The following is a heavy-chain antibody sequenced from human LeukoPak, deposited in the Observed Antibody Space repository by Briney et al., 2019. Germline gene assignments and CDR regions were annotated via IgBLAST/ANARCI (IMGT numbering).Heavy chain of an antibody. CDR1: GFTFSSYE. CDR2: ISSSGSTI. CDR3: ARDQRITIFGVVNRMDV. Sequence: GGSLRLSCAASGFTFSSYEMNWVRQAPGKGLEWVSYISSSGSTIYYADSVKGRFTISRDNAKNSLYLQMNSLRAEDTAVYYCARDQRITIFGVVNRMDVWGKGTTVTVSS. D-gene: IGHD3-3*01. J-gene: IGHJ6*03. V-gene: IGHV3-48*03.